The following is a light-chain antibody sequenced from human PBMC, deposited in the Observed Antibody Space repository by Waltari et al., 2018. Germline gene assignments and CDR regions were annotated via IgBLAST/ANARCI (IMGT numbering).Light chain of an antibody. CDR1: IYNIGINT. CDR3: GAWDDGVKEWV. Sequence: QSVLTQPPSASGTPGRRVTISCSGTIYNIGINTVNWYQQFSGSAPKLLIFSTTKRTSGVPVQFSASKSGTSASLAINGLQAADEADYYCGAWDDGVKEWVFGGGTKLTVL. J-gene: IGLJ3*02. CDR2: STT. V-gene: IGLV1-44*01.